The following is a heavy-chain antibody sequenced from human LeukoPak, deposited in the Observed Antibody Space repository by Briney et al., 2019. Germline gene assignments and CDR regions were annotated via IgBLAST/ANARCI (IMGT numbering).Heavy chain of an antibody. V-gene: IGHV3-23*01. D-gene: IGHD3-3*01. CDR2: ISGSGGST. J-gene: IGHJ4*02. CDR3: AKFQPYYDVWSSFFDY. Sequence: GGSLRLSCAASGFTFSSYAMSWVRQAPGKGLEWVSAISGSGGSTYYADSVKGRFTISRDNSKNTLYLQMNSLRAEDTAVYYCAKFQPYYDVWSSFFDYWGQGTLVTVSS. CDR1: GFTFSSYA.